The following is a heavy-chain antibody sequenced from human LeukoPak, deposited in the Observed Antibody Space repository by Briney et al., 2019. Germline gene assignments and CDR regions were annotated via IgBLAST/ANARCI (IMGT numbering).Heavy chain of an antibody. CDR3: VRDAYNILTAPYFDY. V-gene: IGHV3-74*01. Sequence: PGGSLRLSCAASGFTFRSYWMHWVRQAPGKGLLWVSRINSDGSTTSYADPVKGRFTISRDNAKNTLYLQMHSLRAEDTAVYYCVRDAYNILTAPYFDYWGQGTLVTVSS. D-gene: IGHD3-9*01. CDR1: GFTFRSYW. J-gene: IGHJ4*02. CDR2: INSDGSTT.